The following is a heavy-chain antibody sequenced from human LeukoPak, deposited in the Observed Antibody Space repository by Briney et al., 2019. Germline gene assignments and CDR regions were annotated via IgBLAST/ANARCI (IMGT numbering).Heavy chain of an antibody. J-gene: IGHJ2*01. CDR2: IYSNGIT. CDR1: GGSIFSYY. Sequence: SETLSLTCTVSGGSIFSYYFNWIRQPPGKGLEWIGYIYSNGITNYNPSLRSRGTISIATPKNQFSRRLRSVTAADTAIYYCARRAYYDTSGYSPASGYFDLWAVAPWSLSLQ. V-gene: IGHV4-4*08. D-gene: IGHD3-22*01. CDR3: ARRAYYDTSGYSPASGYFDL.